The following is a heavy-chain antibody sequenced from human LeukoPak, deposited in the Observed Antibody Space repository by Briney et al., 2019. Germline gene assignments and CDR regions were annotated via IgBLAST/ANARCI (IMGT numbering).Heavy chain of an antibody. CDR3: ARDGHSGSHSFDY. V-gene: IGHV1-69*13. CDR1: GGTFSSYA. J-gene: IGHJ4*02. Sequence: SVKVSCTASGGTFSSYAISWVRQAPGQGLEWMGGIIPIFGTANYAQKFQGRVTITADESTSTAHMELSSLRSEDTAVYYCARDGHSGSHSFDYWGQGTLVTVSS. D-gene: IGHD1-26*01. CDR2: IIPIFGTA.